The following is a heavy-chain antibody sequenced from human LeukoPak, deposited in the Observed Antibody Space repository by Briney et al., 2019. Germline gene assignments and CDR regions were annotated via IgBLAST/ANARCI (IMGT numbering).Heavy chain of an antibody. CDR2: INPSGGST. D-gene: IGHD4-23*01. CDR1: GYSFTSYY. Sequence: ASVKVSCKASGYSFTSYYIHWVRLAPGQGLEWMGVINPSGGSTRYAQKFQDRVTMTRDMSTSTVYMELSSLRSEDTAVYYCATFSYAGNAGGSAGSWGQGTLVTVSS. V-gene: IGHV1-46*01. CDR3: ATFSYAGNAGGSAGS. J-gene: IGHJ5*02.